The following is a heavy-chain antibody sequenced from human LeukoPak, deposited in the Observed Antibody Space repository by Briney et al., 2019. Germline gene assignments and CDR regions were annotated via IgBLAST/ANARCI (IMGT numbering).Heavy chain of an antibody. CDR2: INPNSGGT. CDR1: GYTFTGYY. D-gene: IGHD6-13*01. CDR3: ASFPPYSSPYFDY. V-gene: IGHV1-2*02. J-gene: IGHJ4*02. Sequence: GASVRVSCKASGYTFTGYYMHWVRQAPGQGLEWMGWINPNSGGTNYAQKFQGRVTMTRDTSISTAYMELSRLRSDDTAVYYCASFPPYSSPYFDYWGQGTLVTVSS.